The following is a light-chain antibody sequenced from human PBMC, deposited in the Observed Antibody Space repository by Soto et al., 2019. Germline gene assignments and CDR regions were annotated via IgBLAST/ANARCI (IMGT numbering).Light chain of an antibody. CDR3: QESESIPWT. CDR2: AKS. J-gene: IGKJ1*01. Sequence: DSEXPQVETSLFALAGHRVNSTCRERKSISRAYLNWYKNKEGDAXKXXXFAKSKLESGVHSRLRGSGSGNDFTINISIFLPEDFATYYCQESESIPWTFGHGTKVDI. CDR1: KSISRAY. V-gene: IGKV1-39*01.